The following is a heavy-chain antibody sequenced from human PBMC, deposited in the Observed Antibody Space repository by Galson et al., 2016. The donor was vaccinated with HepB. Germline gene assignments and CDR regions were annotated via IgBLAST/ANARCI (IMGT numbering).Heavy chain of an antibody. D-gene: IGHD6-19*01. J-gene: IGHJ4*02. Sequence: SVKVSCKVSGYTLSELSMHWVRQAPGKGLEWMGRSDPEDGETIYAQNFQGRVTMTEGTSTDSAYMELRSLRSEDTAMYYCAIEYSSGWDLDHWGQGTLVTVSS. CDR2: SDPEDGET. CDR1: GYTLSELS. CDR3: AIEYSSGWDLDH. V-gene: IGHV1-24*01.